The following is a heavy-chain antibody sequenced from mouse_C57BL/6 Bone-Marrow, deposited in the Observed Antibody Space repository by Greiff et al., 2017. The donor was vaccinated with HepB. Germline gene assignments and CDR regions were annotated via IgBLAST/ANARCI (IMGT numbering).Heavy chain of an antibody. D-gene: IGHD2-1*01. CDR1: GFTFSSYG. CDR2: ISSGGSYT. CDR3: ARQKVTAFAY. J-gene: IGHJ3*01. V-gene: IGHV5-6*02. Sequence: DVMLVESGGDLVKPGGSLKLSCAASGFTFSSYGMSWVRQTPDKRLEWVATISSGGSYTYYPDSVKGRFTISRDNAKNTLYLQMSSLKSEDTAMYYCARQKVTAFAYWGQGTLVTVSA.